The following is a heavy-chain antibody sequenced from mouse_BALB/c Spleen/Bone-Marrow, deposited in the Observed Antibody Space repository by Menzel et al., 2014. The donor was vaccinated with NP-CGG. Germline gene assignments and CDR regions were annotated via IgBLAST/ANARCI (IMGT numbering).Heavy chain of an antibody. Sequence: QVQLQQSGAELVRPGASVQLSCRASGYTFTRYWINWVKQRPGQGLEWVGNIYPSDSYTNYNQRFKEKATLTVDKSSSTAYMQLSSPTAEDSAVYYCTRYGNSHYYAMDYWGQGTSVTVSS. CDR1: GYTFTRYW. CDR2: IYPSDSYT. J-gene: IGHJ4*01. CDR3: TRYGNSHYYAMDY. V-gene: IGHV1-69*02. D-gene: IGHD1-1*01.